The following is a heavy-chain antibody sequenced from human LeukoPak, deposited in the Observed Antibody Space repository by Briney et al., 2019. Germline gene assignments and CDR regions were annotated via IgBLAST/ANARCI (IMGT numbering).Heavy chain of an antibody. Sequence: GGSLRLSCAASGFTFSDYFMNWIRQAPGKGLEWVSYISSSAGTIYYADSVKGRFTISRDNAKNSLFLQMNSLRAEDTAVYYCARAFELVGSYFLRAYYFDYWGQGTLVTVSS. J-gene: IGHJ4*02. CDR1: GFTFSDYF. D-gene: IGHD1-26*01. CDR3: ARAFELVGSYFLRAYYFDY. V-gene: IGHV3-11*01. CDR2: ISSSAGTI.